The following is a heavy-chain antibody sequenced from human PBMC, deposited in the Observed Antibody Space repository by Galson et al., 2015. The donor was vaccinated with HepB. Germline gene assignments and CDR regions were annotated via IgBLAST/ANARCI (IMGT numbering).Heavy chain of an antibody. CDR2: ISAYSDDT. D-gene: IGHD1-26*01. CDR3: ARYPSGSYCVTVSIDF. CDR1: GYTFTSYG. V-gene: IGHV1-18*01. Sequence: QSGAEVKKPGASVKISCKASGYTFTSYGLSWVRQAPGQGLEWMGWISAYSDDTKFEQKFQGRLSMNTDTSTSTAYMELRSLTADDTAVYYGARYPSGSYCVTVSIDFWGPGTLVTVSS. J-gene: IGHJ4*02.